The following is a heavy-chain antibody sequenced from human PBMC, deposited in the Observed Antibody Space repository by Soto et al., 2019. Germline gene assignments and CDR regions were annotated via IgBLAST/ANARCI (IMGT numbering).Heavy chain of an antibody. CDR3: ARESTTITIADY. CDR2: ISSSGSAI. D-gene: IGHD3-9*01. CDR1: GFTFSSYN. V-gene: IGHV3-48*01. J-gene: IGHJ4*02. Sequence: EVQLVESGGGLVQPGGSLRLSCVVSGFTFSSYNMNWVRRAPGKGLEWVSYISSSGSAIYADSVKGRFTISRDNAKNSLYMQMISLRAEDTAVYYCARESTTITIADYWGKGTLVTVSS.